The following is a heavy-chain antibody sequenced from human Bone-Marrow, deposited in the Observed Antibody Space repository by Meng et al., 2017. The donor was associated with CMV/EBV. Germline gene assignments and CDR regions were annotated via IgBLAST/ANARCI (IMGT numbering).Heavy chain of an antibody. D-gene: IGHD2-2*02. CDR1: GCTFSSYS. Sequence: ESLKISCAASGCTFSSYSMNWVRQAPGEGLEWVSSISSSSSYIYYADSVKGRFTISRDNAKHSLYLQMNSLRAEDTAVYYCARDSLYCSSTSCYTPLDHWGQGTLVTVSS. V-gene: IGHV3-21*01. J-gene: IGHJ4*02. CDR2: ISSSSSYI. CDR3: ARDSLYCSSTSCYTPLDH.